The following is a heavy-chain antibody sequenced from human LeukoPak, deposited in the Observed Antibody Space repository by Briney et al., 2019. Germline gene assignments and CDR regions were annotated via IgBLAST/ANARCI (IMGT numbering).Heavy chain of an antibody. Sequence: PETLSLTCTVSGGSISSYYWSWIRQPPGKGLEWIGYIYYSGSTNYNPSLKSRVTISVDTSKNQFSLKLSSVTAADTAVYYCARCLKYSGSYYFDYWGQGTLVTVSS. CDR1: GGSISSYY. CDR2: IYYSGST. J-gene: IGHJ4*02. V-gene: IGHV4-59*01. D-gene: IGHD1-26*01. CDR3: ARCLKYSGSYYFDY.